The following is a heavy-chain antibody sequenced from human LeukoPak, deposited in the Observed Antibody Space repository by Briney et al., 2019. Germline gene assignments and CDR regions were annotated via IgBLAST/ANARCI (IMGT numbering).Heavy chain of an antibody. J-gene: IGHJ3*02. Sequence: SETLSLTCTVSGGSISSSNWWSWVRQPPGKGLEWIGEIYHSGSTNYNPSLKSRVTISVDKSKNQFSLKLSSVTAADTAVYYCARGRIVGATHAFDIWGQGTMVTVSS. D-gene: IGHD1-26*01. V-gene: IGHV4-4*02. CDR2: IYHSGST. CDR3: ARGRIVGATHAFDI. CDR1: GGSISSSNW.